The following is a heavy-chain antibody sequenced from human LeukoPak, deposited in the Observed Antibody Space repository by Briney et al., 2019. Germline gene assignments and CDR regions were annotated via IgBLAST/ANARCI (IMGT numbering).Heavy chain of an antibody. D-gene: IGHD6-13*01. Sequence: GGSLRLSCAASGFTFSSYAMSWVRQAPGKGLEWVSSITGSGASTYYADSVKGRFTISRDNSKNTLYLQMNSLRAEDTAVYYCAKEPDSSTWYWFDTWSQGTLVTVSS. CDR2: ITGSGAST. J-gene: IGHJ5*02. V-gene: IGHV3-23*01. CDR3: AKEPDSSTWYWFDT. CDR1: GFTFSSYA.